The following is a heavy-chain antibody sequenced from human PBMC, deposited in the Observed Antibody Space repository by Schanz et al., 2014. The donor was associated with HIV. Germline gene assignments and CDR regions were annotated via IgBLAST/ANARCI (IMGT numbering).Heavy chain of an antibody. D-gene: IGHD2-15*01. CDR1: GFTFSSYA. Sequence: EVQLLESGGGLVQPGGSLRLSCAASGFTFSSYAMSWVRQAAGKGLEWVSVISGSGCSTYYADSVKGRFTISRDNSKNTLYLQMNSLRAEDTAVYYCANLVVAATDDAFDIWGQGTMVTVSS. CDR3: ANLVVAATDDAFDI. CDR2: ISGSGCST. V-gene: IGHV3-23*01. J-gene: IGHJ3*02.